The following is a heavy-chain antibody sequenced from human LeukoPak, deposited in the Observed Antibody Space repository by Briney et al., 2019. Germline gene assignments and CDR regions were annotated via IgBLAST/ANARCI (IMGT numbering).Heavy chain of an antibody. CDR1: GFIVSNTY. Sequence: GSLRLSCAASGFIVSNTYMSWVRQAPGKGLEWVSVIYSGGGTFYSDSVKGRFTISRDYSKNTLYLQMNSLRVDDTAVYYCARDSSGPAFWGQGTLVTVSS. CDR3: ARDSSGPAF. J-gene: IGHJ4*02. D-gene: IGHD6-19*01. CDR2: IYSGGGT. V-gene: IGHV3-53*01.